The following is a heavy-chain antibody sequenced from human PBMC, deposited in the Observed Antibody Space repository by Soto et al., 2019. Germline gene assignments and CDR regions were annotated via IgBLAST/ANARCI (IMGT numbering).Heavy chain of an antibody. CDR2: ISSTTNYI. J-gene: IGHJ4*02. Sequence: GGSLRLSCAASGFTFTRYSMNWVRHAPGKGLEWVSSISSTTNYIYYGDSMKGRFTISRDNAKNSLYLEMNSLRAEDTAVYYCARESEDLTSNFDYWGQGTLVTVSS. V-gene: IGHV3-21*06. CDR3: ARESEDLTSNFDY. CDR1: GFTFTRYS.